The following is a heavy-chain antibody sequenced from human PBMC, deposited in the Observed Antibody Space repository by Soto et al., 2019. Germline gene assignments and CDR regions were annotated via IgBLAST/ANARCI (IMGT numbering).Heavy chain of an antibody. Sequence: SVKVTCKASGFTFTSSSVQWVRQARGQRLEWIGWITVGTGNTNYAQKFQERVTITRDMSTSTAYMELSNLRSEDTAVYYCAAGDSSGYYGGWGQGTQVTVSS. J-gene: IGHJ4*02. D-gene: IGHD3-22*01. V-gene: IGHV1-58*01. CDR1: GFTFTSSS. CDR2: ITVGTGNT. CDR3: AAGDSSGYYGG.